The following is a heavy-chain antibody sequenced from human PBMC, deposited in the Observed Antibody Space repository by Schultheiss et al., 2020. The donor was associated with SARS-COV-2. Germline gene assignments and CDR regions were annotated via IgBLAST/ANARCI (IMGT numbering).Heavy chain of an antibody. D-gene: IGHD3-16*01. J-gene: IGHJ6*02. CDR3: ARGGTYGMDV. CDR2: VSGSGTTI. Sequence: GGSLRLSCAASGFTFSSYGMNWVRQAPGKGLEWVSYVSGSGTTIHYADSVKGRFTISRDNAKNSLYLQMSSLRAEDTAVYYCARGGTYGMDVWGQGTTVTVSS. V-gene: IGHV3-48*04. CDR1: GFTFSSYG.